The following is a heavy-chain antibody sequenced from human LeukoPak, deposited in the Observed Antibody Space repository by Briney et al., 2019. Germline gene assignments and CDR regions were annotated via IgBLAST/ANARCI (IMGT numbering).Heavy chain of an antibody. J-gene: IGHJ5*02. Sequence: ASVKVSCKASGYTFTSYGISWVRQAPGQGLEWMGWISAYNGNTNYAQKLQGRVTMTTDTSTSTAYMELRSLRSDDTAVYYCARVSLRTAVAGPNWFDPWGQGTLVTVSS. CDR3: ARVSLRTAVAGPNWFDP. CDR2: ISAYNGNT. V-gene: IGHV1-18*01. D-gene: IGHD6-19*01. CDR1: GYTFTSYG.